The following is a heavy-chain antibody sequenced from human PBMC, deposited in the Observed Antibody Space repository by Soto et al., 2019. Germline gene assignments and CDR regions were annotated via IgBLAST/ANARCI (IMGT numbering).Heavy chain of an antibody. D-gene: IGHD3-22*01. CDR2: IIPIFGTA. Sequence: SVKVSCKASGGTFSSYAISWVRQAPGQGLEWMGGIIPIFGTANYAQKFQGRVTITADESTSTAYMELSSLRSEDTAVYYCASQGVRGDTYYYDSSGYHRSRYVGYWGQGTLVTVSS. CDR3: ASQGVRGDTYYYDSSGYHRSRYVGY. CDR1: GGTFSSYA. V-gene: IGHV1-69*13. J-gene: IGHJ4*02.